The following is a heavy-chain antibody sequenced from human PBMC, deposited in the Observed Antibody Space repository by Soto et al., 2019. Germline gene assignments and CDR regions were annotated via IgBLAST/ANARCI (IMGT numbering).Heavy chain of an antibody. CDR1: GFTFSSYA. J-gene: IGHJ4*02. V-gene: IGHV3-23*01. Sequence: EVKLLESGGGLVQPGGSLRLSCASSGFTFSSYAMSWVRQAPWKGLEWVSALSGVGGGTYYADSVKGRFTISRGNSKNTLDLKMNHRRAEATDVDYCAKDRKVRVATRFDYWGQVTLGTV. CDR2: LSGVGGGT. D-gene: IGHD5-12*01. CDR3: AKDRKVRVATRFDY.